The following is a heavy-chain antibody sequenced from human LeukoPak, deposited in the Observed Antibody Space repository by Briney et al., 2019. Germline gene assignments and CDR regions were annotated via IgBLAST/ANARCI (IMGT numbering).Heavy chain of an antibody. CDR1: GFTFSDSY. J-gene: IGHJ4*02. D-gene: IGHD3-3*01. CDR2: ISSSGITI. Sequence: GSLRLSCAASGFTFSDSYMSWIRQAPGKGLEWVSYISSSGITIYYADSVKGRFTISRDNAKNSLYLQMNSLRAEDTAVYYCAREAGSGPNFDYWGQGTLVTVSS. V-gene: IGHV3-11*01. CDR3: AREAGSGPNFDY.